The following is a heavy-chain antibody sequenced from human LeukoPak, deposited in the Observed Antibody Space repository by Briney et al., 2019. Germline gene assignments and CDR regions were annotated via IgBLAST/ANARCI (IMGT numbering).Heavy chain of an antibody. Sequence: ASVKFSCKASGYTLTELSMHWVRQAPGKGLEWMEGFDPEDGETIYAQKFQGRVTMTEDTSTDTAYMELSSLRSEDTAVYYCATDPSIVGAKGYWGQGTLVTVSS. CDR1: GYTLTELS. CDR3: ATDPSIVGAKGY. D-gene: IGHD1-26*01. CDR2: FDPEDGET. V-gene: IGHV1-24*01. J-gene: IGHJ4*02.